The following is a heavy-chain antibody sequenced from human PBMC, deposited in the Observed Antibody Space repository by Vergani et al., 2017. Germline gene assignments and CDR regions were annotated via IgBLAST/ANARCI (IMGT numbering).Heavy chain of an antibody. CDR1: GGTFSIYA. D-gene: IGHD1-1*01. V-gene: IGHV1-69*01. J-gene: IGHJ5*02. Sequence: QVQLVQSGAEVKKPGSSVKVSCKASGGTFSIYAISWVRQAPGQGLEWMGGIIPSIGTANYAQKFQGRVTITSDESTSTAYMELSSLRSEDTAVYYCARVGLERPLLWFDPWGQGSLVTVS. CDR2: IIPSIGTA. CDR3: ARVGLERPLLWFDP.